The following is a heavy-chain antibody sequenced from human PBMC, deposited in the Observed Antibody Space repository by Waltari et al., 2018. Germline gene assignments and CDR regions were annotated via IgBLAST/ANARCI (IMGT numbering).Heavy chain of an antibody. D-gene: IGHD1-26*01. Sequence: QLQLQQSGPGLVKPSESLFLSCAVSGASVSNNYWLSWVRQPPGKGLEWIGQIHGTGKTNYNPSLESRVTVSMDTSNNQFSLRVTSPTAADTAVYFCARDRGRGLYLDSWGQGTLVTVS. CDR3: ARDRGRGLYLDS. V-gene: IGHV4-4*02. CDR2: IHGTGKT. J-gene: IGHJ4*02. CDR1: GASVSNNYW.